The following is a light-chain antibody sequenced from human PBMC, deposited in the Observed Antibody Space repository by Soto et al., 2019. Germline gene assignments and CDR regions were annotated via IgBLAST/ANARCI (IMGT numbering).Light chain of an antibody. CDR1: QSVSIN. J-gene: IGKJ2*03. Sequence: EVVMTQSPATLSVSPGERATLSCRASQSVSINVAWYQQNPGQAPRLLIYDASTRATDIPARFSGSGSGTEFTLTISSLQSEDCAVYYCQQYNNWPLYSFGQGTKLEIK. V-gene: IGKV3-15*01. CDR3: QQYNNWPLYS. CDR2: DAS.